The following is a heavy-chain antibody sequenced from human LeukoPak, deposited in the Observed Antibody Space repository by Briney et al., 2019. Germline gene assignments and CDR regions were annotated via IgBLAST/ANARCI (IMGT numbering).Heavy chain of an antibody. CDR1: GFTFSSYA. V-gene: IGHV3-23*01. Sequence: GGTLRLSCAASGFTFSSYAMNWVRQAPGKGLAWVSGINNSGGSTYYADSVKGRFTISRDNSKNTLYLQMNSLRAEDTAVYYCAKPPGLRRLDPWGQGTLVTVSS. CDR3: AKPPGLRRLDP. D-gene: IGHD5-12*01. CDR2: INNSGGST. J-gene: IGHJ5*02.